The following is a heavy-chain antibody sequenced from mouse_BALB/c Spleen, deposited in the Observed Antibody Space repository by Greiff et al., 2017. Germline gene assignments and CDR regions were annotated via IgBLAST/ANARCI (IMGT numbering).Heavy chain of an antibody. CDR3: ARGLLAY. V-gene: IGHV5-6-5*01. CDR2: ISSGGST. CDR1: GFTFSSYA. Sequence: EVNLVESGGGLVKPGGSLKLSCAASGFTFSSYAMSWVRQTPEKRLEWVASISSGGSTYYPDSVKGRFTISRDNARNILYLQMSSLRSEDTAMYYCARGLLAYWGQGTLVTVSA. J-gene: IGHJ3*01.